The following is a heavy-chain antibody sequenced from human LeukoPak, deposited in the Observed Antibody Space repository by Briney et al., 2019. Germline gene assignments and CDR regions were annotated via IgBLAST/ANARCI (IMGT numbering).Heavy chain of an antibody. Sequence: PGGSLRLSCAASGFTFSGYGLHWVRQAPGTGLEWVAFIRYDGSNKYYADSVKGRFTISRDNSKNTLYLQMNSLRAEDTAVYYCAKDPKYTAMAEYYFDYWGQGTLVTVSS. J-gene: IGHJ4*02. CDR1: GFTFSGYG. CDR3: AKDPKYTAMAEYYFDY. V-gene: IGHV3-30*02. CDR2: IRYDGSNK. D-gene: IGHD5-18*01.